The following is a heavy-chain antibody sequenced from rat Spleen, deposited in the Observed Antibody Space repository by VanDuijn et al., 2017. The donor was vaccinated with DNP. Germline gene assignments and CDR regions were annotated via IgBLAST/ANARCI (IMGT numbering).Heavy chain of an antibody. CDR2: ISYNGGTP. V-gene: IGHV5-29*01. CDR1: GFTFSDYY. J-gene: IGHJ4*01. CDR3: ARHRTIMPYYYVMDA. D-gene: IGHD1-12*01. Sequence: EVQLVESGGGLVQPGRSLKLVCAVSGFTFSDYYMAWVRQAPAKGLEWVATISYNGGTPYYRDSVKGRFTISRDNAQSTLYLQMDSLRSEDTATYYCARHRTIMPYYYVMDAWGQGASVTVSS.